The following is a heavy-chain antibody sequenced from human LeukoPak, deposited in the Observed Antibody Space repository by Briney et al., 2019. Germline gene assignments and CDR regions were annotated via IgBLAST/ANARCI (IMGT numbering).Heavy chain of an antibody. CDR1: GGTFSSYA. CDR2: IIPIFGTA. D-gene: IGHD5-24*01. Sequence: ASVKVSCKASGGTFSSYAISWVRQAPGQGLEWMGGIIPIFGTANYAQKFQGRVTITTDESTSTAYMELNSLRAEDTAVYYCARVSDGYFDYWGQGTLVTVSS. V-gene: IGHV1-69*05. CDR3: ARVSDGYFDY. J-gene: IGHJ4*02.